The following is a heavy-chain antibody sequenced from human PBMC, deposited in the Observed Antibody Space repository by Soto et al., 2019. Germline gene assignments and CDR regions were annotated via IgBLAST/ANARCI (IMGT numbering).Heavy chain of an antibody. J-gene: IGHJ2*01. Sequence: QVKLVQSGAEVKKPGSSVKVSCKASGGTFSSYAISWVRQAPGQGLEWMGGIIPIFGTANYAQKFQGRVTITADETTKSTDMERSSVGSEKTAMYYGARSRARLGELSPHVYFDLWGRGTLLTVSS. V-gene: IGHV1-69*12. CDR3: ARSRARLGELSPHVYFDL. D-gene: IGHD3-16*02. CDR2: IIPIFGTA. CDR1: GGTFSSYA.